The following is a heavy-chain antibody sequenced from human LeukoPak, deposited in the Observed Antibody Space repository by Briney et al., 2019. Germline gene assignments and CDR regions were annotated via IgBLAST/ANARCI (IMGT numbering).Heavy chain of an antibody. V-gene: IGHV4-4*07. J-gene: IGHJ4*02. D-gene: IGHD4-17*01. CDR1: GVSISAYY. CDR3: ARDPTTVTTIFDS. Sequence: SETLSLTCSVSGVSISAYYWSWIRQPAGKGLEWIGRIYPGESIYASENTNYNPSLKSRVSMSGDTSKNQVSLKLRSVTAADTAVYYCARDPTTVTTIFDSWGQGALVTVSS. CDR2: IYPGESIYASENT.